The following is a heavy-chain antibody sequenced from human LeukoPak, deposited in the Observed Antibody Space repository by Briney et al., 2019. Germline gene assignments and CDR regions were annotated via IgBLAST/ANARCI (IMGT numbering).Heavy chain of an antibody. V-gene: IGHV3-23*01. D-gene: IGHD3-22*01. CDR2: ISGSGGST. Sequence: PGGSLRLSCAASGFTFSSYAMSWVRRAPGKGLEWVLAISGSGGSTYCADSVKGRFTISRDNSKNTLYLQMNSLRAEDTAVYYCAKNGDTSGYYRGYFDYWGQGALVTVSS. CDR3: AKNGDTSGYYRGYFDY. CDR1: GFTFSSYA. J-gene: IGHJ4*02.